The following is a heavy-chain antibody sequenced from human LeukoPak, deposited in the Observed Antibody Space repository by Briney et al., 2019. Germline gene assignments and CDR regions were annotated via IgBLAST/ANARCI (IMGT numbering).Heavy chain of an antibody. Sequence: SETLSLTCSVSGGSISSSTYYWGWIRQPPGKGLEWIGSISYSGSTYYNPSLKSRVTISVDTSKNQFSLKLSSVTAADTAVYYCARAITIGGLFDYWGQGTLVTVSS. CDR2: ISYSGST. CDR3: ARAITIGGLFDY. CDR1: GGSISSSTYY. D-gene: IGHD3-16*01. V-gene: IGHV4-39*07. J-gene: IGHJ4*02.